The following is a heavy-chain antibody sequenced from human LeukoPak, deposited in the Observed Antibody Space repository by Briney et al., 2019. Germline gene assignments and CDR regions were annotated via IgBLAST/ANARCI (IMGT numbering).Heavy chain of an antibody. CDR1: GGTVSSYA. CDR3: ASQPSGGSAWEGIDP. CDR2: IIPIFGTA. J-gene: IGHJ5*02. D-gene: IGHD2-15*01. V-gene: IGHV1-69*06. Sequence: SVKVSCKASGGTVSSYAISWVRQAPGQGLEWMGGIIPIFGTANYAQKFQGRVTITADKSTSTAYMELSSLRSEDTAVYYCASQPSGGSAWEGIDPWGQGTLVTVSS.